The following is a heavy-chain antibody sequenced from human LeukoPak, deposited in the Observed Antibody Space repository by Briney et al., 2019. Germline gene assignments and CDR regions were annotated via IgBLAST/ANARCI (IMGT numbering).Heavy chain of an antibody. V-gene: IGHV4-59*01. CDR3: ARGNGGNSGDPSVEIDY. D-gene: IGHD4-23*01. CDR2: IYYSGST. CDR1: SGSISSYY. Sequence: SETLSLTCTVSSGSISSYYWSWIRQPPGKGLEWIGYIYYSGSTNYNPFLKSRVTISVDTSTNQFSLKLSSVTAADTAVYYCARGNGGNSGDPSVEIDYWGQGTLVTVSS. J-gene: IGHJ4*02.